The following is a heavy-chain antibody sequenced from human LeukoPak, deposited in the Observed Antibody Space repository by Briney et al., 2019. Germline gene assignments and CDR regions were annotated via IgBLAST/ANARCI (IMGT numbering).Heavy chain of an antibody. J-gene: IGHJ4*02. Sequence: PSETLSLTCSVSGGSVSSGSYYWSWIRQPPGKGLEWIGYIYYSGSTNYNPSLKSRVTISVDTSKNQFSLKLSSVTAADTAVYYCVRVRGKAHYDILTGTNSEAYYFDYWGQGTLVTVSS. V-gene: IGHV4-61*01. CDR3: VRVRGKAHYDILTGTNSEAYYFDY. CDR1: GGSVSSGSYY. CDR2: IYYSGST. D-gene: IGHD3-9*01.